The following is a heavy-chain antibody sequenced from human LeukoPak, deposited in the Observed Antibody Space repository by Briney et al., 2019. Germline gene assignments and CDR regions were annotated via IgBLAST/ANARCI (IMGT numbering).Heavy chain of an antibody. J-gene: IGHJ4*02. V-gene: IGHV1-58*01. CDR2: IVVGSGNT. D-gene: IGHD1-26*01. CDR3: ARGELQWY. CDR1: GFTFTSSS. Sequence: SVKVSCKASGFTFTSSSVQRVRQARGQPLEWIGWIVVGSGNTHYAQKFRGKVTFTRDMSTNTAYMELSSLRSEDTAVYYCARGELQWYWGQGTLVTVSS.